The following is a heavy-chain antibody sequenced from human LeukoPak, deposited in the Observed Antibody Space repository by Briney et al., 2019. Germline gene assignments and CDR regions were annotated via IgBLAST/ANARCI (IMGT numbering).Heavy chain of an antibody. V-gene: IGHV4-59*10. CDR3: ASERQWRELDY. CDR2: IYTSGST. Sequence: SETLSLTCAVYGGSFSGYYWSWIRQPPGKGLEWIGRIYTSGSTNYNPSLKSRVTMSVDTSKNQFSLKLSSVTAADTAVYYCASERQWRELDYWGQGTLVTVSS. D-gene: IGHD1-1*01. CDR1: GGSFSGYY. J-gene: IGHJ4*02.